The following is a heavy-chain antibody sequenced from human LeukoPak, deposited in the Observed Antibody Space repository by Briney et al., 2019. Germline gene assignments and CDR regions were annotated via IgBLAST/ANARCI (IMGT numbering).Heavy chain of an antibody. J-gene: IGHJ3*02. Sequence: GGSLRLSCAASGFTFSSYDMHWVRQATGKGLEWVSAIGTAGDPYYPGSVKGRFTISRENTKNSLYLQMNSLRAGDTAVYYCARGCQVWIQLKERCAFDIWGQGTMVTVSS. CDR3: ARGCQVWIQLKERCAFDI. CDR1: GFTFSSYD. CDR2: IGTAGDP. D-gene: IGHD5-18*01. V-gene: IGHV3-13*05.